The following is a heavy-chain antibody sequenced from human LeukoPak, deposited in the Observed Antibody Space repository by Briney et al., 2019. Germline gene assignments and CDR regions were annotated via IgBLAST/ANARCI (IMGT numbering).Heavy chain of an antibody. CDR2: IKQDGSEK. CDR3: AELGITMIGGV. J-gene: IGHJ6*04. Sequence: GGSLRLSCAASGFTFSSYSMNWVRQAPGKRLEWVANIKQDGSEKSYVDSVKGRFAISRDNAESSLYLQMNSLRVEDTAVYYCAELGITMIGGVWGKGTTVTISS. V-gene: IGHV3-7*01. CDR1: GFTFSSYS. D-gene: IGHD3-10*02.